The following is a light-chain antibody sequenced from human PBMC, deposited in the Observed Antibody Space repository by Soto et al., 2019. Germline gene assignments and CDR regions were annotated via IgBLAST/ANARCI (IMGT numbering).Light chain of an antibody. CDR3: QQYVPSPT. Sequence: ILMNQSLACLSNSFGNRVTITFRASQGISNYLAWYQQKPGKVPKLLIYDASNLEAGVPSRFRGSGSGTDFTFTISRLQPEDIATYYCQQYVPSPTFAQGTLLDIK. CDR2: DAS. J-gene: IGKJ5*01. V-gene: IGKV1-33*01. CDR1: QGISNY.